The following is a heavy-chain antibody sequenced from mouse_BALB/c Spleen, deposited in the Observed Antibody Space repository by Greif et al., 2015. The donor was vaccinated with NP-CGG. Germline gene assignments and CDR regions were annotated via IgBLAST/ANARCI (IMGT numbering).Heavy chain of an antibody. CDR3: ARLFDY. V-gene: IGHV5-17*02. CDR1: GFTFSSFG. J-gene: IGHJ2*01. CDR2: ISSGSSTI. Sequence: EVKLVESGGGLVQPGGSRKLSCAASGFTFSSFGMHWVRQAPEKWLEWVAYISSGSSTIYYADTVKGRFTISRDNPKNTLFLQMTSLRSEDTAMYYCARLFDYWGQGTTLTVSS.